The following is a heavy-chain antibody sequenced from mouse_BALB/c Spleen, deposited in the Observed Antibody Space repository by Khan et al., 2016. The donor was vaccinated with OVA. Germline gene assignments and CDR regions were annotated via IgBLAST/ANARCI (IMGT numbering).Heavy chain of an antibody. CDR1: GYTFTNYV. D-gene: IGHD4-1*01. Sequence: EVQLQESGPELVEPGASVKLSCKASGYTFTNYVIHWVKQKPGQGLEWIGYINPDNAGTRYNEKFKGKATLTSDISSTSAYMELLSLTSEDSAVYCCAREASSWDFSFPYWGQGTLVTVSA. CDR2: INPDNAGT. CDR3: AREASSWDFSFPY. J-gene: IGHJ3*01. V-gene: IGHV1S136*01.